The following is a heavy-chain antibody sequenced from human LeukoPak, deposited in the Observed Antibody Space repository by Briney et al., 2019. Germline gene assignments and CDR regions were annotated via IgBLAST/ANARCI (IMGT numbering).Heavy chain of an antibody. D-gene: IGHD2-15*01. J-gene: IGHJ4*02. Sequence: ASVKVSCKASGYTFTGYYMHWVRQAPGQGLEWMGWINPNSGGTNYAQKFQGRVTMTRDTYISTAYMELRRLRSDDADVYYCARGVLIFLVVVAATDLDYWGQGTLVTVSS. CDR3: ARGVLIFLVVVAATDLDY. CDR2: INPNSGGT. CDR1: GYTFTGYY. V-gene: IGHV1-2*02.